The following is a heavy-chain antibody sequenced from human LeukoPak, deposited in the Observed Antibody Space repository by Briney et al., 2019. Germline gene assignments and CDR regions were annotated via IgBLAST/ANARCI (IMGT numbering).Heavy chain of an antibody. CDR3: AREYLTYYYDSSGPGY. J-gene: IGHJ4*02. D-gene: IGHD3-22*01. CDR1: GFTFSSYG. Sequence: GGSLRLSCAASGFTFSSYGMHWVRQAPGKGLEWVALIWYDGSNKYYTDSVKGRFTISRDNSKNTLYLQMNSLRAEDTAVYYCAREYLTYYYDSSGPGYWGQGTLVTVSS. CDR2: IWYDGSNK. V-gene: IGHV3-33*01.